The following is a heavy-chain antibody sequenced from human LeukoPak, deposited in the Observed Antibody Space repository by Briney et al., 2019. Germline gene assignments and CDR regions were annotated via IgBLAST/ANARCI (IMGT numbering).Heavy chain of an antibody. J-gene: IGHJ6*03. D-gene: IGHD4-17*01. CDR3: ARETTTVTSYYYYYMDV. CDR2: ISSSSSTI. CDR1: GFTFSSYS. Sequence: GGSLRLSCAASGFTFSSYSMNWVRQAPGKGLEWVSYISSSSSTIYYADSVKGRFTISRDNAKNSLYLQMNSLRAEDTAVYYCARETTTVTSYYYYYMDVWGKGTTVTVSS. V-gene: IGHV3-48*04.